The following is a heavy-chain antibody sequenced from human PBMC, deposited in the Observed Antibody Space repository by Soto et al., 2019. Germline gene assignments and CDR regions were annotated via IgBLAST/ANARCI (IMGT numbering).Heavy chain of an antibody. CDR1: GFTFSTYA. J-gene: IGHJ6*02. Sequence: EVQLLESGGGLVQPGGSLRLSCAVSGFTFSTYAMTWVRQAPGKGLEWVSSISGSAVSTYYADSVRGRFTISRDNSKSTLYLQMNSLRGEDTATSYCAKGYCASVKCPNYSNCGMDVWGQGTAVTVSS. D-gene: IGHD4-4*01. V-gene: IGHV3-23*01. CDR3: AKGYCASVKCPNYSNCGMDV. CDR2: ISGSAVST.